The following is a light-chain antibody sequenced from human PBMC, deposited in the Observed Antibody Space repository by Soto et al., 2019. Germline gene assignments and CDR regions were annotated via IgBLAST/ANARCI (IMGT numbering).Light chain of an antibody. CDR1: SGHSSYA. CDR2: LDSDGSH. J-gene: IGLJ2*01. CDR3: QTWGTGMHVV. V-gene: IGLV4-69*01. Sequence: QPVLTQSPSASASLGASVKLTCTLSSGHSSYAIAWHQQQPEKGPRYLMKLDSDGSHTKGDAIPDRFSGSSSGAERYLTISSLQSEDEADYYWQTWGTGMHVVFGGGTKLTVL.